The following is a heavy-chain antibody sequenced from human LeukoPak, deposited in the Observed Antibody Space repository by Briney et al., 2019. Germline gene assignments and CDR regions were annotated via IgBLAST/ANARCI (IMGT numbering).Heavy chain of an antibody. CDR1: GGSISSGSYY. Sequence: SETLSLTCTVSGGSISSGSYYWSWIRQPAGKGLEWIGRIYTSGSTNYNPSLKSRVTISVDTSKNQFSLKLSSVTAADTAVYYCARQNQVVVTVTWGQGTLVTVSS. V-gene: IGHV4-61*02. D-gene: IGHD2-21*02. J-gene: IGHJ5*02. CDR3: ARQNQVVVTVT. CDR2: IYTSGST.